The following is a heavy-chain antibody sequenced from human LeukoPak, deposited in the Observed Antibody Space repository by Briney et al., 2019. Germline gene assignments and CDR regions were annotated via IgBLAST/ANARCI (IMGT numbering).Heavy chain of an antibody. CDR3: ARSPPPPYYDILTGYSQPPYFDY. CDR2: IYYSGST. V-gene: IGHV4-31*03. Sequence: SETLSLTCTVSGGSISSGGYYWSWIRQHPGKGLEWIGYIYYSGSTYYNPSLKSRVTISVDTSKNQFSLKLSSVTAADTAVYYCARSPPPPYYDILTGYSQPPYFDYWGQGTLVTVSS. D-gene: IGHD3-9*01. J-gene: IGHJ4*02. CDR1: GGSISSGGYY.